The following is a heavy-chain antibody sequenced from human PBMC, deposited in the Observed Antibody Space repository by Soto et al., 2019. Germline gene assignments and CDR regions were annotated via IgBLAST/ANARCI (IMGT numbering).Heavy chain of an antibody. D-gene: IGHD3-10*01. V-gene: IGHV1-69*01. J-gene: IGHJ5*02. CDR1: GGTVSSYA. Sequence: QIQLVQSGAEVKKPGSSVKISCKASGGTVSSYAINWVRQAPGQGLEWMGGIIPIFGTTNYAQKFQGRVTVTADDSTTTAYMVLNSLRSEDTVMYYCARSYGSGTYGSLDPWGQGTLVTVSS. CDR3: ARSYGSGTYGSLDP. CDR2: IIPIFGTT.